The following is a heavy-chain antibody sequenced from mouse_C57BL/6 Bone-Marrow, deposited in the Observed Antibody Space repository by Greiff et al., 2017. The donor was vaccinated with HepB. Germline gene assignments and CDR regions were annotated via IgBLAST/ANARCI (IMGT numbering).Heavy chain of an antibody. CDR2: IHPNSGST. CDR3: AKEGRLWLRQYYFDY. CDR1: GYTFTSYW. D-gene: IGHD2-2*01. Sequence: QVQLQQPGAELVKPGASVKLSCKASGYTFTSYWMHWVKQRPGQGLEWIGMIHPNSGSTNYNEKFKSKATLTVDKSSSTAYMQLSSLTSEDSAVYYCAKEGRLWLRQYYFDYWGQGTTLTVSS. V-gene: IGHV1-64*01. J-gene: IGHJ2*01.